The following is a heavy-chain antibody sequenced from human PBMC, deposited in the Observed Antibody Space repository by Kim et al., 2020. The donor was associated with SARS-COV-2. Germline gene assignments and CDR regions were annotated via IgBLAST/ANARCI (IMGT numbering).Heavy chain of an antibody. Sequence: GGSLRLSCAASGFRFTSYVMSWVRQAPGKGLEWVSAISVSGGDIYYADSVKGRFSISRDNSKYTLYLQVNGLRAEDTAVYYCAKVVHGIGVADTAGWYFDLWGRGTLVTVSS. CDR2: ISVSGGDI. V-gene: IGHV3-23*01. CDR1: GFRFTSYV. CDR3: AKVVHGIGVADTAGWYFDL. D-gene: IGHD6-19*01. J-gene: IGHJ2*01.